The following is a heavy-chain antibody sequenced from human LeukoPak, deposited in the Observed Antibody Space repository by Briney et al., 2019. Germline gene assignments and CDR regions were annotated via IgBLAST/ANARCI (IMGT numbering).Heavy chain of an antibody. CDR1: GFNFDTYA. D-gene: IGHD3-10*01. J-gene: IGHJ4*02. V-gene: IGHV3-33*01. CDR2: IWHDGSHK. CDR3: AREISGSGSYPDF. Sequence: GGSLRLFCAASGFNFDTYAMHWVRQAPGQGLEWVALIWHDGSHKFYSNSVRGQFTISRDNSKNTVYLQMNNLRPDDTAVYYCAREISGSGSYPDFWGQGTLVTVSS.